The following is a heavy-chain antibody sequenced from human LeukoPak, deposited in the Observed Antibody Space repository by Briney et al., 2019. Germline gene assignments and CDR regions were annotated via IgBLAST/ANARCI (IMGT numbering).Heavy chain of an antibody. CDR1: GGTFSSYA. J-gene: IGHJ4*02. Sequence: ASVKVSCKASGGTFSSYAISWVRQAPGQGLEWMGRIIPILGIANYAQKFQGRVTITADKSTSTAYMELSSLRSEDTAVYYCASGGDDSSGYYFDYLDYWGQGTLVTVSS. D-gene: IGHD3-22*01. CDR3: ASGGDDSSGYYFDYLDY. V-gene: IGHV1-69*04. CDR2: IIPILGIA.